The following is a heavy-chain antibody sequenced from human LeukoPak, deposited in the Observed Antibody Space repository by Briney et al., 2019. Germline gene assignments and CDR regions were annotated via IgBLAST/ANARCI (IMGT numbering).Heavy chain of an antibody. CDR2: IYYSGST. CDR3: ARDLSFDWFPYYFDY. V-gene: IGHV4-30-4*01. CDR1: GGSISSSDYY. D-gene: IGHD3-9*01. J-gene: IGHJ4*02. Sequence: PSETLSLTCTVSGGSISSSDYYWSWIRQSPGKGLEWIGYIYYSGSTSYNPSLKSRLTISIDTSNNQFSLSLSSVTAADTAIYYCARDLSFDWFPYYFDYWGQGILVTVSS.